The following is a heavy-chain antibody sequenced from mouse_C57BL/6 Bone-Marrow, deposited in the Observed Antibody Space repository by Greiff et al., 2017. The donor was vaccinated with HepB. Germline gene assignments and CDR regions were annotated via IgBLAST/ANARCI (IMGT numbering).Heavy chain of an antibody. D-gene: IGHD4-1*01. CDR1: GYAFSSSW. CDR3: AREGHVGHYFDY. V-gene: IGHV1-82*01. CDR2: IYPGDGDT. Sequence: QVQLKQSGPELVKPGASVKLSCKASGYAFSSSWMNWVKQRPGKGLECIGRIYPGDGDTNYNGKFKGKATLTADKSSSTAYMQLSSLTSEDSAVYFCAREGHVGHYFDYWGQGTTLTVSS. J-gene: IGHJ2*01.